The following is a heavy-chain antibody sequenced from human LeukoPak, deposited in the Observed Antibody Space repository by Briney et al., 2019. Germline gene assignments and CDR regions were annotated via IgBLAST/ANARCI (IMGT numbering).Heavy chain of an antibody. D-gene: IGHD3-9*01. V-gene: IGHV3-15*01. J-gene: IGHJ4*02. Sequence: GGSLRLSCVASGFTFSRYWMHWVRQAPGKGLEWVGRIKSKTDGGTTDYAAPVKGRFTISRDDSKNTLYLQMNSLKTEDTAVYYCTTDRLSLYYDILTGYYYFDYWGQGTLVTVSS. CDR3: TTDRLSLYYDILTGYYYFDY. CDR2: IKSKTDGGTT. CDR1: GFTFSRYW.